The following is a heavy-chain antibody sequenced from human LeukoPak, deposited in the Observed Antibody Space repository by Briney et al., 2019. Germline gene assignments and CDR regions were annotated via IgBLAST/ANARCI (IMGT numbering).Heavy chain of an antibody. CDR2: IYYSGST. J-gene: IGHJ4*02. D-gene: IGHD6-6*01. Sequence: SETLSLTCTVSGGSISSSDCFWGWIRQPPGKGLEWIGYIYYSGSTYYNPSLKSRITISVDTSKNQFSLKLSSVTAADTAVYYCARAPYSSSSARRIDYWGQGTLITVSS. CDR1: GGSISSSDCF. CDR3: ARAPYSSSSARRIDY. V-gene: IGHV4-30-4*08.